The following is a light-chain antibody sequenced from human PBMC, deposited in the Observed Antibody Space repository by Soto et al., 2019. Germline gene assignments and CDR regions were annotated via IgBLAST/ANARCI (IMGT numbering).Light chain of an antibody. CDR2: DAS. CDR1: QSVSSF. CDR3: QHYNSYSEA. J-gene: IGKJ1*01. Sequence: EIEVTQSPATLSLSPGERATLSCRASQSVSSFLAWYQQKPGQAPRLLIYDASNRATGIPARFSGSGSGTEFTLTISSLQPDDFATYYCQHYNSYSEAFGQGTKV. V-gene: IGKV3-11*01.